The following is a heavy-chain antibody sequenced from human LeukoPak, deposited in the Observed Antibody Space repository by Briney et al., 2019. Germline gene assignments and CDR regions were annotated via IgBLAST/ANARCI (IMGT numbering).Heavy chain of an antibody. CDR1: GFSFSTYE. J-gene: IGHJ4*02. CDR2: ISASGQTI. D-gene: IGHD1-20*01. Sequence: GGSLRLSCAASGFSFSTYEFHWVRHAPGKGLEWVSYISASGQTIYYADSVRGRFTISRDNAKNSLYLQMNSLRAEDTAVYYCVRNWNDVFDHWGQGTLVTVSS. CDR3: VRNWNDVFDH. V-gene: IGHV3-48*03.